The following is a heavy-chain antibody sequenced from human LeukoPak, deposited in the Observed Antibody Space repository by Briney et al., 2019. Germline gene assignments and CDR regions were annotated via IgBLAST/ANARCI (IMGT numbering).Heavy chain of an antibody. CDR1: GFTFSSYS. D-gene: IGHD6-13*01. Sequence: PGGSLRLSCAASGFTFSSYSLNWVRQAPGKGGEGVSYISGSSTTIYYAYSVKGRFTISRDNAKNSLYLQMNSLRDEDTAVYYCARDELAWFDYWGQGTLVTVSS. CDR2: ISGSSTTI. CDR3: ARDELAWFDY. V-gene: IGHV3-48*02. J-gene: IGHJ4*02.